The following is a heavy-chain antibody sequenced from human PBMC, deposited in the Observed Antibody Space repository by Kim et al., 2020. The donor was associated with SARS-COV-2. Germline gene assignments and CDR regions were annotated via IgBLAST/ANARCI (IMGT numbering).Heavy chain of an antibody. CDR1: GYTFTSYY. Sequence: ASVKVSCKASGYTFTSYYMHWVRQAPGQGLEWMGIINPSGGSTSYAQKFQGRVTMTRDTSTSTVYMELSSLRSEDTAVYYCARDGLGDSSGYLPVYWGQGTLVTVSS. J-gene: IGHJ4*02. CDR2: INPSGGST. D-gene: IGHD3-22*01. CDR3: ARDGLGDSSGYLPVY. V-gene: IGHV1-46*01.